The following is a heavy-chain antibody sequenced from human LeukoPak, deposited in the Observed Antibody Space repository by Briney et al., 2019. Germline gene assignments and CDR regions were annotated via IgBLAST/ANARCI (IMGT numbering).Heavy chain of an antibody. Sequence: GGSLRLSCAASGFTFSSYGMHWVRQAPGKGLEWISYISSSGSTRYYADSVKGRFTISRDNAKNSLYVQMNSLRAEDTAVYYCAREPAKCYDYVWGSYRYSPHFDYWGQGTLVTVSS. J-gene: IGHJ4*02. CDR2: ISSSGSTR. CDR3: AREPAKCYDYVWGSYRYSPHFDY. V-gene: IGHV3-48*04. D-gene: IGHD3-16*02. CDR1: GFTFSSYG.